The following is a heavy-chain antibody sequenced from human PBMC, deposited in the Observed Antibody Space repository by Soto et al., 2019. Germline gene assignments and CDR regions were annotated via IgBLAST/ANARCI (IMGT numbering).Heavy chain of an antibody. Sequence: SVKVSCKASGGTFSSYAISWVRQAPGQGLEWMGGIIPIFGTANYAQKFQGRVTITADESTSTAYMELSSLRSEDTAVYYCASPLYSNYLGGYFDYWGQGTLVTVSS. D-gene: IGHD4-4*01. J-gene: IGHJ4*02. CDR2: IIPIFGTA. CDR1: GGTFSSYA. CDR3: ASPLYSNYLGGYFDY. V-gene: IGHV1-69*13.